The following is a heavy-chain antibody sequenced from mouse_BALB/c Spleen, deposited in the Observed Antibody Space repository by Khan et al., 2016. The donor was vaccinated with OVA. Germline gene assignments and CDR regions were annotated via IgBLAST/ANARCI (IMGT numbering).Heavy chain of an antibody. Sequence: EVQLQESGPGLVKPSQSLSLTCTVTGYSITSGYAWNWIRQFPGNKLEWMGYISYSGVTSYTPSLKSRISITRETSKNQFFLQLNSVSTEDTASYFCARGNYYGYYFDCWGPATTLAVSS. D-gene: IGHD1-1*01. CDR2: ISYSGVT. V-gene: IGHV3-2*02. CDR3: ARGNYYGYYFDC. J-gene: IGHJ2*01. CDR1: GYSITSGYA.